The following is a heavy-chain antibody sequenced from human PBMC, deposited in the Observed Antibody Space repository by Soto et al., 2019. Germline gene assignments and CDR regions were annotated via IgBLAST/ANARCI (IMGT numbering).Heavy chain of an antibody. CDR1: GFIFSSYN. CDR2: ISGSSSYI. D-gene: IGHD4-17*01. CDR3: AREDYGGLSPSLDY. J-gene: IGHJ4*02. V-gene: IGHV3-21*01. Sequence: GGSLRLSCAASGFIFSSYNMNWVRQAPGKGLEWVSSISGSSSYIYYADSVKGRFTISRDNAKNSLFLQMNSLRAEDTAVYYCAREDYGGLSPSLDYWGQGTQVTVYS.